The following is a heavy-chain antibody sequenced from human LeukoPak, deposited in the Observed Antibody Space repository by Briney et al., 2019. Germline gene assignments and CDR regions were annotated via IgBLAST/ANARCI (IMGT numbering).Heavy chain of an antibody. V-gene: IGHV3-74*01. Sequence: GGSLRLSCAASGFTFGTYCMHWVRQAPGKGPMWVSRICPDGTVTNYADSVKARFIISRDNARNTVYLQMNSLRVEDTAVYYCVRDFRSADYWGQGTLVTVSS. CDR2: ICPDGTVT. CDR3: VRDFRSADY. J-gene: IGHJ4*02. CDR1: GFTFGTYC.